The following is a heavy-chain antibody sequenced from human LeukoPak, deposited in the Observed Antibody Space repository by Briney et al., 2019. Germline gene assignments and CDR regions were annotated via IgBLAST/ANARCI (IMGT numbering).Heavy chain of an antibody. CDR3: ARLHSSSWYGGDLHDY. D-gene: IGHD6-13*01. J-gene: IGHJ4*02. Sequence: SETLSLTCTVSGGSISSSSYYWGWIRQPPGKGLEWIGSIYYSGSTYYNPSLKSRVTISVDTSKNQFSLKLSSVTAADTAVYYCARLHSSSWYGGDLHDYWGQGTLVTVSS. V-gene: IGHV4-39*01. CDR1: GGSISSSSYY. CDR2: IYYSGST.